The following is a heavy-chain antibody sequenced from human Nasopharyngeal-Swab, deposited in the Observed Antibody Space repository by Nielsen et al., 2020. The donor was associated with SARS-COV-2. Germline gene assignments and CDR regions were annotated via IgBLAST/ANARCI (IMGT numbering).Heavy chain of an antibody. CDR1: GFTFSAHY. CDR2: SRNKANSYTT. V-gene: IGHV3-72*01. D-gene: IGHD6-13*01. CDR3: ARDLSSIWTSGLGV. Sequence: GGSLRLSCAASGFTFSAHYMDWVRQAPGKGLEWVGRSRNKANSYTTEYAASVKGRITISRDDSKNSLYLQMSSLRTEDTALYYCARDLSSIWTSGLGVWGQGTTVIVSS. J-gene: IGHJ6*02.